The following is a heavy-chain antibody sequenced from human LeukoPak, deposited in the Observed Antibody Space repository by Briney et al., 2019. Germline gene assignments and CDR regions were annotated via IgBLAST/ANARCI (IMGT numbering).Heavy chain of an antibody. J-gene: IGHJ4*02. CDR1: GYTFTSYG. CDR3: ARESSGWYYFDY. V-gene: IGHV1-18*01. CDR2: ISAYNGNT. Sequence: ASVKVSCKASGYTFTSYGISWVRQAPGQGLEWMGWISAYNGNTNYVHKLQGRVTMTTDTSTSTAYMELRSLRSDDTAVYYCARESSGWYYFDYWGQGTLVTVSS. D-gene: IGHD6-19*01.